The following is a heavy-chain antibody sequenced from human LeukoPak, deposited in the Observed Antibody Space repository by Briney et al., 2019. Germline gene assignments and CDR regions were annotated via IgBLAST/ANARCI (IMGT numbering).Heavy chain of an antibody. D-gene: IGHD3-3*01. CDR3: ARRSLEYYDFWSGYSPLTTYYFDY. Sequence: GASVKVSCKASGYTFTSYGISWVRQAPGQGLEWMGWISAYNGNTNYAQKLQGRVTMTTDTSTSTAYMELRSLRSDDTAVYYCARRSLEYYDFWSGYSPLTTYYFDYWGQRTLVTVSS. CDR1: GYTFTSYG. J-gene: IGHJ4*02. V-gene: IGHV1-18*01. CDR2: ISAYNGNT.